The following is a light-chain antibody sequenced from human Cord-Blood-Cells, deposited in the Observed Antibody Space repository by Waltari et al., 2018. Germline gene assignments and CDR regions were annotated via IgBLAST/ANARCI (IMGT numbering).Light chain of an antibody. V-gene: IGKV4-1*01. CDR1: PSVLYSSNNKNY. Sequence: DIVMPQSPDSLAVSLGERAPINCKSSPSVLYSSNNKNYLAWYQQKPGQPPKLLIYWASTRESGVADRVSGSGSGPDFTLTISSLQAEDVAVYYCQQYYSTPRTFGQWTKVEIK. CDR2: WAS. CDR3: QQYYSTPRT. J-gene: IGKJ1*01.